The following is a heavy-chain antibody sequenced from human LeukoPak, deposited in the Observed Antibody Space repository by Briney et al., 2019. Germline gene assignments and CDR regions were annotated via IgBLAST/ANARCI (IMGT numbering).Heavy chain of an antibody. CDR2: ISSSSSYI. J-gene: IGHJ4*02. Sequence: GGSLRLSCAASGFTFSSYSMNWVRQAPGKGLEWVSSISSSSSYIYYADSVKGRFTISRDNAKNSLYLQMNSLRAEDTAVYYCARAYDFWSGYTKHIDYWGQGTLVTVSS. V-gene: IGHV3-21*06. CDR3: ARAYDFWSGYTKHIDY. D-gene: IGHD3-3*01. CDR1: GFTFSSYS.